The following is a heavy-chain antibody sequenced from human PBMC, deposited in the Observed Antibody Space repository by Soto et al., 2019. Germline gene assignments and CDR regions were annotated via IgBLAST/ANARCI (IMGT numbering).Heavy chain of an antibody. V-gene: IGHV4-39*01. CDR3: AGIVGPYNHLH. J-gene: IGHJ4*02. D-gene: IGHD1-1*01. Sequence: QLQLQESGPGLVKPSETLSLTCTVSGGSISSSSYYWGWIRQPPGKGLEWIGSIYYSGSTYYNPSLKSRVTISVDTSKNQFSLKLSSVTAADTAVYYCAGIVGPYNHLHWGQGTLVTVSS. CDR2: IYYSGST. CDR1: GGSISSSSYY.